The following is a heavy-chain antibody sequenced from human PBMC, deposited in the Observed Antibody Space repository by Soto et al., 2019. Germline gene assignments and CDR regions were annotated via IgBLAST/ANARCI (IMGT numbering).Heavy chain of an antibody. V-gene: IGHV1-18*04. Sequence: ASVKVSCKASGYTFTSYGIRWVRQAPGQGLEWMGWISAYNGNTNYAQKLQGRVTMTTDTSTSTAYMELRSLRSDDTAVYYCASKDYYDSSSLGIWGQGTMVTVSS. CDR1: GYTFTSYG. J-gene: IGHJ3*02. D-gene: IGHD3-22*01. CDR3: ASKDYYDSSSLGI. CDR2: ISAYNGNT.